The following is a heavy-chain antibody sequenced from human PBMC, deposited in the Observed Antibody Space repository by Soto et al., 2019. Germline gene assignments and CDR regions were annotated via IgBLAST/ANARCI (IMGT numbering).Heavy chain of an antibody. J-gene: IGHJ4*02. CDR3: ARPQTYYYDSSGYYFIY. Sequence: QVQLVQSGAEVKKPGSSVKVSCKASGGTFSSYAISWVRQAPGQGLEWMGGIIPIFGTANYAQKFQGRVTMTADESTSTAYMELSSLRSEDTAVYYCARPQTYYYDSSGYYFIYWGQGTLVTVSS. D-gene: IGHD3-22*01. V-gene: IGHV1-69*01. CDR2: IIPIFGTA. CDR1: GGTFSSYA.